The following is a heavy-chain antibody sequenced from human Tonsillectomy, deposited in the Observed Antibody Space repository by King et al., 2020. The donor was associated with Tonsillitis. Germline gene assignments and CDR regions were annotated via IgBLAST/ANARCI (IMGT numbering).Heavy chain of an antibody. Sequence: VQLVESGGGLVQPGGSLRLSCAASGFTFISYAMNWVRQAPGKGLEWVSGISGSGDNTYYADSVKGRFTISRDNSKNTLFLQLNSLRAEDTAVYYCAKQSLTMGLWLTPPFDYWGQGTRVTVSS. J-gene: IGHJ4*02. V-gene: IGHV3-23*04. D-gene: IGHD4/OR15-4a*01. CDR1: GFTFISYA. CDR2: ISGSGDNT. CDR3: AKQSLTMGLWLTPPFDY.